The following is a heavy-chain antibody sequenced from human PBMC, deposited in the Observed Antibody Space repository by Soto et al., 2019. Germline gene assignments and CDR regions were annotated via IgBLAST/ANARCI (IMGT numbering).Heavy chain of an antibody. CDR2: IYNDGSYS. D-gene: IGHD3-9*01. Sequence: GGSLRLSCVASGFIFSKYGMNWVRQSPGKGLVWISRIYNDGSYSYYADSVGGRFTISRDNVKDTLYLQMNNLRDEDTGLYYCTRASGPISTGTGAYWGQGTQVTVSS. CDR3: TRASGPISTGTGAY. J-gene: IGHJ4*02. CDR1: GFIFSKYG. V-gene: IGHV3-74*01.